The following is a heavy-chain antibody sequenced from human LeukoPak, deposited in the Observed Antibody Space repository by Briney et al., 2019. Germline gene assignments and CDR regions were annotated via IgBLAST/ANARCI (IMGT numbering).Heavy chain of an antibody. CDR1: GFTFSSYA. CDR3: ATLITMIVVVIPPQDY. V-gene: IGHV3-30-3*01. CDR2: ISYDGSNK. D-gene: IGHD3-22*01. J-gene: IGHJ4*02. Sequence: GGSLRLSCAASGFTFSSYAMHWVRQAPGKGLEWVAVISYDGSNKYYADSVKGRFTISRDNSKNTLYLQMNSLRAEDTAVYYCATLITMIVVVIPPQDYWGQGTLVTVSS.